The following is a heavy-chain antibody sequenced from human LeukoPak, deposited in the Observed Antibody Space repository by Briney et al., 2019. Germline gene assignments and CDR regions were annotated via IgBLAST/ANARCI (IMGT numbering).Heavy chain of an antibody. CDR2: ISHSPSGT. D-gene: IGHD3-22*01. V-gene: IGHV3-23*01. CDR1: GFTFRSYA. Sequence: PGGSLRLSCAGSGFTFRSYAMSWVRQAPGKGLEWVSAISHSPSGTYYVDSVRGRFTISRDNSKNLLYMQMNSLRAEDTAVYYCAKVINSGLYYYFDYWGQGTLVTVSS. J-gene: IGHJ4*02. CDR3: AKVINSGLYYYFDY.